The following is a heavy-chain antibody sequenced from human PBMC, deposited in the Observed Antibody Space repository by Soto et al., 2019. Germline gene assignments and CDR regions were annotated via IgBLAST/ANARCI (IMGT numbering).Heavy chain of an antibody. Sequence: PGGSLRLSCAASGFTFSSYAMSWVRQAPGKGLEWVSAISGSGGSTYYADSVKGRFTISRDNCKNTLYLQMNSLRAEDTAVYYCATFPTLYSYGLPPTHYYGMDVWGQGTTVTVSS. D-gene: IGHD5-18*01. CDR3: ATFPTLYSYGLPPTHYYGMDV. CDR2: ISGSGGST. CDR1: GFTFSSYA. V-gene: IGHV3-23*01. J-gene: IGHJ6*02.